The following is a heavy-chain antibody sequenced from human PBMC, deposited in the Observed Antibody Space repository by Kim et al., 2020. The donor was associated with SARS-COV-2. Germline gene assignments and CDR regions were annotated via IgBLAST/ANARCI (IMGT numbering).Heavy chain of an antibody. J-gene: IGHJ4*02. D-gene: IGHD3-22*01. CDR2: ISWNSGSI. CDR1: GFTFDDYA. V-gene: IGHV3-9*01. CDR3: ARGRYYDSSGYYDY. Sequence: GGSLRLSCAASGFTFDDYAMHWVRQAPGKGLEWVSGISWNSGSIGYADSVKGRFTISRDNAKNSLYLQMNSLRAEDTALYYCARGRYYDSSGYYDYWGQGTLVTVSS.